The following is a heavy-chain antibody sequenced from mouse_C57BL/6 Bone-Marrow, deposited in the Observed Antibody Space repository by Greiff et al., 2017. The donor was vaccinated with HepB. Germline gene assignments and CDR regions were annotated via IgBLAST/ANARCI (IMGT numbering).Heavy chain of an antibody. CDR3: ASIYYDYERVPY. V-gene: IGHV3-6*01. Sequence: DVKLEESGPGLVKPSQSLSLTCSVTGYSITSGYYWNWIRQFPGNKLEWMGYISYDGSNNYNPSLKNRISITRDTAKNQFFLKLNSVTTEDTATYYWASIYYDYERVPYWGQGTLVTVSA. D-gene: IGHD2-4*01. J-gene: IGHJ3*01. CDR2: ISYDGSN. CDR1: GYSITSGYY.